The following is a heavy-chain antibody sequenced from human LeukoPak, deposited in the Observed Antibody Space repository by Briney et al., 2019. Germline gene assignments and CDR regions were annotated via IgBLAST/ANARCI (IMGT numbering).Heavy chain of an antibody. CDR3: ARQTPSGWTNAFDY. J-gene: IGHJ4*02. CDR1: GDSISSDDYY. CDR2: FSASGNS. D-gene: IGHD6-19*01. Sequence: SETPSLTCTVSGDSISSDDYYWSWIRQPAGKGLEWIGRFSASGNSNYNPSLKSRVTISVDTSKNQFSLKLSSVTAADTAVYYCARQTPSGWTNAFDYWGQGTLVTVSS. V-gene: IGHV4-61*02.